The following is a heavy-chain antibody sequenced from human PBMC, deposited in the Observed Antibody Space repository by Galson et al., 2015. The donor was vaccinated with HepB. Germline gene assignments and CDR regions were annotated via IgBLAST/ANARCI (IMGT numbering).Heavy chain of an antibody. Sequence: SETLSLTCTVSGASISSSSYYWGWIRQPPGKGLEWIGNIYYTGSTYYNPSLKSRVTISVDMSKNQFSLRLSSVTAADTAVYYCARRGSVTYPTLAFDIWGHGTMVTVSS. J-gene: IGHJ3*02. CDR2: IYYTGST. V-gene: IGHV4-39*01. CDR3: ARRGSVTYPTLAFDI. CDR1: GASISSSSYY. D-gene: IGHD2-15*01.